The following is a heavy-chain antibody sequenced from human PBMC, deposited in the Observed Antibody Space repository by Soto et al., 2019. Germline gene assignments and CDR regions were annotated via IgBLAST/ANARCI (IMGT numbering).Heavy chain of an antibody. V-gene: IGHV3-7*01. CDR2: IKQDGSEN. Sequence: SVRLACAASXLPFSSYWMSRVRQAQGPGPERVANIKQDGSENYSVDSVKGRFTLTRDSSKNTLYLQMNSLRAEDTAVHCCAIGGTLIAMVRGARLRGYGMDVWGQGTTVTAS. D-gene: IGHD3-10*01. CDR3: AIGGTLIAMVRGARLRGYGMDV. J-gene: IGHJ6*02. CDR1: XLPFSSYW.